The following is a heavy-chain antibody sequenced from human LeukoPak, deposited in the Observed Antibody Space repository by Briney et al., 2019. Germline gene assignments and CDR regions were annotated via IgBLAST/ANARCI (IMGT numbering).Heavy chain of an antibody. J-gene: IGHJ6*02. CDR1: GFTFSDHH. Sequence: GGSLRLPCAVSGFTFSDHHMDWVRQAPGKGLEWVANIKQDGSKIYYVDSVKGRFTISRDNAKNSLYLQMNSLRAEDTAVYYCARAMDVWGQGTTVTVSS. V-gene: IGHV3-7*03. CDR3: ARAMDV. CDR2: IKQDGSKI.